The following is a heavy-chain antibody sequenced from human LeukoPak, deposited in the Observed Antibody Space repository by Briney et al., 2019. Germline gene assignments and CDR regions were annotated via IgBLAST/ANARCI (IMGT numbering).Heavy chain of an antibody. CDR1: GGSFSGYY. D-gene: IGHD3-9*01. CDR3: ARPLVSPRRTYYDILTGSGWFDP. Sequence: PSETPSLTCAVYGGSFSGYYWSWIRQPPGKGLEWIGEINHSGSTNYNPSLKSRVTISVDTSKNQFSLKLSSVTAADTAVYYCARPLVSPRRTYYDILTGSGWFDPWGQGTLVTVSS. J-gene: IGHJ5*02. V-gene: IGHV4-34*01. CDR2: INHSGST.